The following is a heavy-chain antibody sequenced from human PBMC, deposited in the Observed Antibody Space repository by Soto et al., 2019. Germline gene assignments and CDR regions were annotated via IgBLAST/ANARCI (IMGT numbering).Heavy chain of an antibody. CDR2: INHSGST. D-gene: IGHD5-18*01. CDR1: GGSFSGYY. J-gene: IGHJ4*02. Sequence: PSETLSLTCAVYGGSFSGYYWSWIRQPPGKGLEWIGEINHSGSTNYNPSLKSRVTISVDTSNNQSSLKLSSVTAADTAVYYCARRLSYGPFDYWGQGTLVTVSS. CDR3: ARRLSYGPFDY. V-gene: IGHV4-34*01.